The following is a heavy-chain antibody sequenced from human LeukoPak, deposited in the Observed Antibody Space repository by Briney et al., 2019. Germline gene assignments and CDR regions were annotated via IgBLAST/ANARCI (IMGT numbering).Heavy chain of an antibody. V-gene: IGHV5-51*01. J-gene: IGHJ4*02. CDR3: ARIGSSGWNDY. Sequence: GESLKISCKGSGYSFTSYWFGWVRQLPGKGLEWMGIIYPGDSDTRYSPPFQGQVTTSADKSISPAYLQWSSLKASDTAMYYCARIGSSGWNDYWGQGTLVTVSS. CDR1: GYSFTSYW. D-gene: IGHD6-19*01. CDR2: IYPGDSDT.